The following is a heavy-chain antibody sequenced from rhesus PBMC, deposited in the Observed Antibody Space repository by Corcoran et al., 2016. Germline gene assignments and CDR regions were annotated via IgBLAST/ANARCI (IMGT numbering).Heavy chain of an antibody. Sequence: QVQLQESGPGLVKPSETLSLTCAVSGGSISRSNWWSWIRQPPGKGLEGIGYISGSSGRTNYNPSLKSRVTMSTDTTKNQVSLKLSSVTAADTAVYYCARRKYSGYSYYWGQGVLVTVSS. D-gene: IGHD5-24*01. J-gene: IGHJ4*01. CDR3: ARRKYSGYSYY. CDR2: ISGSSGRT. CDR1: GGSISRSNW. V-gene: IGHV4-65*01.